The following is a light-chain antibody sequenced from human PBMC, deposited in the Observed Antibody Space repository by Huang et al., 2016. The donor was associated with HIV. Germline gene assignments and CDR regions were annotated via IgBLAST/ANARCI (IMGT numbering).Light chain of an antibody. Sequence: ERVTTQSPATVSLSPGERATLSCRASLSVSTNLAWYQQRPGQAPRLLIYGAATRATGIPARFSGGGSGAEFTLTISSLQSEDFAVYYCQQYDNWPLTFGGGTKVQIK. V-gene: IGKV3-15*01. CDR2: GAA. J-gene: IGKJ4*01. CDR1: LSVSTN. CDR3: QQYDNWPLT.